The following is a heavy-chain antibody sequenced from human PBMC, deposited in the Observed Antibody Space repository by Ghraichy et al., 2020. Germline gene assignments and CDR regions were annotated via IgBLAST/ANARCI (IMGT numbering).Heavy chain of an antibody. CDR2: ITPDGSEK. CDR1: GFTFSRYW. CDR3: VRGHYGMDV. Sequence: GSLSLSCAASGFTFSRYWMTWVCQAPGKELERVATITPDGSEKYYVDSVRGRFTIYRDTARNSLSLQMSNLSAEDTAVHYCVRGHYGMDVWGQGTTVTVSS. J-gene: IGHJ6*02. V-gene: IGHV3-7*03.